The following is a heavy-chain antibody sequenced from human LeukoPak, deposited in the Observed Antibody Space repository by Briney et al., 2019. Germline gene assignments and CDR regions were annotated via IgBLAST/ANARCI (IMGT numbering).Heavy chain of an antibody. Sequence: ASVKVSCKASGDTLTNYPMHWVRQAPGQRLEWMGWINAGDGNTKYSQKFQGRVSITRDTPASTAYMELSSLTSEDTAVYYCARDGAPEGYYYFDYWGQGTLVTVSS. CDR2: INAGDGNT. D-gene: IGHD2-15*01. CDR3: ARDGAPEGYYYFDY. V-gene: IGHV1-3*01. J-gene: IGHJ4*02. CDR1: GDTLTNYP.